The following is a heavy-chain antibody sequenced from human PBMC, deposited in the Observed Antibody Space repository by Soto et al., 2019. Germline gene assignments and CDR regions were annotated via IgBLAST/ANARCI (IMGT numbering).Heavy chain of an antibody. V-gene: IGHV4-39*01. Sequence: QLQLQESGPGLVKPSETLSLTCTVSGGSISSSSYYWGWIRQPPGKGLEWIGSIYYSGSTYYNPSLKSRVTISVDTSKNQFSLKLSSVTAADTAVYYCARADYGDYLGAFDIWGQGTMVTVSS. CDR2: IYYSGST. J-gene: IGHJ3*02. CDR3: ARADYGDYLGAFDI. CDR1: GGSISSSSYY. D-gene: IGHD4-17*01.